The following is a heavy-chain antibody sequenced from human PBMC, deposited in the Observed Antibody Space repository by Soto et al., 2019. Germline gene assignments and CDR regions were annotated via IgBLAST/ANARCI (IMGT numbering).Heavy chain of an antibody. J-gene: IGHJ4*02. Sequence: SETLSLTCTVSGGSISSYYWSWIRQPAGKGLEWIGRIFSSGSTNYNPALMSRVTMSVDKSKKQFSLKLRSVTAADTAVYYCARDLLTRFEYWGPGTPVTVSS. CDR2: IFSSGST. V-gene: IGHV4-4*07. CDR1: GGSISSYY. CDR3: ARDLLTRFEY.